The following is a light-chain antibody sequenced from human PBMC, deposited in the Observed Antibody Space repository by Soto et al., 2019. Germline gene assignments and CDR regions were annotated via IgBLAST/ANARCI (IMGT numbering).Light chain of an antibody. CDR1: QSLLHSNGYNY. CDR2: LGS. J-gene: IGKJ1*01. CDR3: MQALQPPWT. Sequence: DIVMTQSPLSLPVTPGEPASISCRSSQSLLHSNGYNYLDWYLQKPGQSPQLLIYLGSNRASGVPDRFSGSGSGTDVTLKISRVEAEDVGVYYCMQALQPPWTFGQGTKVEI. V-gene: IGKV2-28*01.